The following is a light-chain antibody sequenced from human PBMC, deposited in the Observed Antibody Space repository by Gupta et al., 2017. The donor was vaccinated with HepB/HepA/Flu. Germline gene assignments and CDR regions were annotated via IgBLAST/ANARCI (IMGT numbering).Light chain of an antibody. CDR2: GAA. J-gene: IGKJ1*01. CDR3: QQYNNCPRA. V-gene: IGKV3-15*01. Sequence: EIVMTQSPATLSVSPGERVSLSCRASQSVNANLAWYQQRPGQAPRLLIYGAATRATGLPVRFSGSGSGTDFTLTISSLHSEDSAIYYCQQYNNCPRAFGQGTKVEIK. CDR1: QSVNAN.